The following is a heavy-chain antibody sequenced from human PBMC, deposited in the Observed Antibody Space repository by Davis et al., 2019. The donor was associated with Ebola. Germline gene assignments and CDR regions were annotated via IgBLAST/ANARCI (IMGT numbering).Heavy chain of an antibody. D-gene: IGHD5-18*01. V-gene: IGHV1-2*06. CDR2: INPNFGGK. J-gene: IGHJ5*02. CDR1: GYTFAAHY. CDR3: ARGHTYGRWDDWFDP. Sequence: ASVKVSCKASGYTFAAHYIHWVRQAPGQGLEWMGRINPNFGGKICAQKFQDRVTMTIDTSINTAYMELDRLTSDDTAIYYCARGHTYGRWDDWFDPWGQGTLVTVSS.